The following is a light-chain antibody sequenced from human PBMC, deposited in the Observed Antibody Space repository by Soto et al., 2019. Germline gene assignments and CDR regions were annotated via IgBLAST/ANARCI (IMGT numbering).Light chain of an antibody. V-gene: IGKV3-11*01. Sequence: EIVLTQSPDTLSLSPGEGATLSCRASHDVSVALVWYRQRPGQSPRLLIHDASNRATGISARFSGSGSGTDFTLTSGSLEPEESALYYCQQRASWPYTSGQGTKVEIK. CDR2: DAS. J-gene: IGKJ2*01. CDR3: QQRASWPYT. CDR1: HDVSVA.